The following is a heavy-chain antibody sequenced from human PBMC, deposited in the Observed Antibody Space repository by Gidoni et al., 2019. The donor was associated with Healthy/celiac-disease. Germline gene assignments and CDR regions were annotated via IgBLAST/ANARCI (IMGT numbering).Heavy chain of an antibody. CDR3: ARHEGSSGWYGGREPGGY. Sequence: EVQLVQSGAEVKKPGESLKISCKGSGYSFTSYWIGWVRQMPGKGLEWMGIIYPGDSDTRYSPSFQGQVTISADKSISTAYLQWSSLKASDTAMYYCARHEGSSGWYGGREPGGYWGQGTLVTVSS. V-gene: IGHV5-51*01. CDR2: IYPGDSDT. D-gene: IGHD6-19*01. J-gene: IGHJ4*02. CDR1: GYSFTSYW.